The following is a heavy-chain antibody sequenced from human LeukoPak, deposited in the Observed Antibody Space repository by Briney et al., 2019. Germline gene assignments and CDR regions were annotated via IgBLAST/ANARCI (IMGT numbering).Heavy chain of an antibody. CDR2: IRYDGSNK. D-gene: IGHD3-9*01. V-gene: IGHV3-30*02. CDR3: AKEFRYFDWLSPFDY. CDR1: GFTFSSYG. Sequence: PGGTLRLSCAASGFTFSSYGMHWVRQAPGKGLEWVAFIRYDGSNKYYADSVKGRFTISRDNSKNTLYLQMNSLRAEDTAVYYCAKEFRYFDWLSPFDYWGQGTLVTVSS. J-gene: IGHJ4*02.